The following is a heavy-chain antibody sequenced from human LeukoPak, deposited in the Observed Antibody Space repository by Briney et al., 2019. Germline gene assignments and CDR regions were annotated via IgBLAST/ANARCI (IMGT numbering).Heavy chain of an antibody. Sequence: PGGSLRLSCAASGFTFSSYEMNWVRLAPGKGLEWVSYISSSGSNIYYADSVKGRFTISRDNSKNTLYLQMNSLRAEDTAVYYCARDSGSSWLNYFDYWGQGTLVTVSS. J-gene: IGHJ4*02. D-gene: IGHD6-13*01. CDR1: GFTFSSYE. CDR2: ISSSGSNI. V-gene: IGHV3-48*03. CDR3: ARDSGSSWLNYFDY.